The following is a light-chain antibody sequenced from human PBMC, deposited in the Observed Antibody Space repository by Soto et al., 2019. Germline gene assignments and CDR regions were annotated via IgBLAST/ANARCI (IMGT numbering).Light chain of an antibody. CDR1: QTISSS. J-gene: IGKJ2*01. CDR3: QQYDSYSPYT. Sequence: DIQMTQFPPTLSASIGDRVTITCRASQTISSSLAWYQQKPGKAPKLLIYKASPLETGVPSRFSGSGSGTEFTLTISSLQPDDFATYYCQQYDSYSPYTFGQGTRLEIK. V-gene: IGKV1-5*03. CDR2: KAS.